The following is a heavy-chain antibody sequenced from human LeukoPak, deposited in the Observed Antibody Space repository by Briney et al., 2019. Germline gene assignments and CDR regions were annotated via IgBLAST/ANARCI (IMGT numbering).Heavy chain of an antibody. CDR3: ARKPGRTFDI. CDR2: IYAGDSDT. Sequence: GESLKIACKGSGYSFPSHWIGWVRQMPGKGLEWMGIIYAGDSDTRDRPSSQGQVTISVHKSISTAYLQWSSLQASDPAMYYCARKPGRTFDIWGQGTMVTVSS. V-gene: IGHV5-51*01. J-gene: IGHJ3*02. CDR1: GYSFPSHW.